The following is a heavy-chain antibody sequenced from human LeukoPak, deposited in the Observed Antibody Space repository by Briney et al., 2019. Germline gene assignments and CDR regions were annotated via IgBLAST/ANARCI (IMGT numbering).Heavy chain of an antibody. CDR1: VGSFSGYY. J-gene: IGHJ4*02. CDR2: INHSVST. CDR3: ARGGGSGSYSLDY. D-gene: IGHD3-10*01. V-gene: IGHV4-34*01. Sequence: PSETLLLTCAVYVGSFSGYYWSWIRQPPGKGLEWIGEINHSVSTNYKPSLKSRVTISVDTSKSQFSLKLSSVTAADTAVYYCARGGGSGSYSLDYWGQGTLVTVSS.